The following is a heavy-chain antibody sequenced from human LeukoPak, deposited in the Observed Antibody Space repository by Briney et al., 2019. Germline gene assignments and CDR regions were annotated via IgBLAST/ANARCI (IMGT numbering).Heavy chain of an antibody. D-gene: IGHD6-6*01. CDR1: GFTFSSYG. V-gene: IGHV3-30*02. J-gene: IGHJ4*02. CDR3: ARGGAARPDF. CDR2: IRYDGSNK. Sequence: GGPLRLSCAASGFTFSSYGMHWVRQAPGKGLEWVAFIRYDGSNKYYADSVKGRFTISRDNSKNSLYLQMNSLRVEDTAVYYCARGGAARPDFWGQGTLVTVSS.